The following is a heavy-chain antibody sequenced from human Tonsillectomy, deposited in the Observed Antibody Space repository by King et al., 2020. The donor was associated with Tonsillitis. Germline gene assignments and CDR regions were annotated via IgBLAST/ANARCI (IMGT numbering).Heavy chain of an antibody. V-gene: IGHV3-9*01. CDR1: GFTFDDYA. D-gene: IGHD5-12*01. J-gene: IGHJ4*02. CDR3: AKDKGFSGYETFDY. Sequence: EVQLVESGGGLVQPGRSLRLSCAASGFTFDDYAMNWVRQAPGKGLEWVSGISWNSGSIGYADSVKGRFTISRDNAKNSLYLQMNSLRAEDTALYYCAKDKGFSGYETFDYLGQGTLVNVSS. CDR2: ISWNSGSI.